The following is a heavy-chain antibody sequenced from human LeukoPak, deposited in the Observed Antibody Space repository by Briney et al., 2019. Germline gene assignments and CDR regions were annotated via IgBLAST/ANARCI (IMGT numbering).Heavy chain of an antibody. V-gene: IGHV3-30*02. CDR2: IRYDGSNK. J-gene: IGHJ6*03. CDR1: GFTFSSYG. Sequence: PGGSLRLSCAASGFTFSSYGMHWVRQAPGKGLERVAFIRYDGSNKYYADSVKGRFTISRDNSKNTLYLQMNSLRAEDTSVYYCARESYYDIIRYYYMDVWGKGTTVTVSS. CDR3: ARESYYDIIRYYYMDV. D-gene: IGHD3-22*01.